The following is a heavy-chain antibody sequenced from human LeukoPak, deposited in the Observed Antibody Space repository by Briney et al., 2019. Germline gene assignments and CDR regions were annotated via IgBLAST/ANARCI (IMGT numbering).Heavy chain of an antibody. CDR2: IYYSGST. Sequence: SETLSLTCTVSGGSISSGSYYWSWIRQPPGKGLEWIGYIYYSGSTNYNPSLKSRVTISVDTSKNQFSLKLSSVTAADTAVYYCARDRGYSYGYDYWGQGTLVTVSS. D-gene: IGHD5-18*01. CDR3: ARDRGYSYGYDY. CDR1: GGSISSGSYY. V-gene: IGHV4-61*01. J-gene: IGHJ4*02.